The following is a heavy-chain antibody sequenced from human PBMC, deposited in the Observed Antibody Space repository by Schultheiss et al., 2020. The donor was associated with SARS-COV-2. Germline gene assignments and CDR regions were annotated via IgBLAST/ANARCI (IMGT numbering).Heavy chain of an antibody. Sequence: GGSLRLSCVASGFTFSNYAMTWVRQAPGKGLECVSVISPESGFTNYADSERGRFTNSRHNSENTLYLKMNSLKAKDTARYYCAKRVTTTTTWDFDSWAQGGLVTVA. V-gene: IGHV3-23*01. CDR1: GFTFSNYA. J-gene: IGHJ4*02. D-gene: IGHD4-17*01. CDR2: ISPESGFT. CDR3: AKRVTTTTTWDFDS.